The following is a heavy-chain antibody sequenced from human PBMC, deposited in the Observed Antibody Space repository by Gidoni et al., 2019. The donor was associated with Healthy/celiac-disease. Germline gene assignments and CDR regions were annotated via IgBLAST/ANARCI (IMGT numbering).Heavy chain of an antibody. Sequence: QVQLVESGGGVVQPGRSLRLSCAASGFTFRRYGMHWVRQAPGEGLEWVAVISYDGSNKYYADSVKGRFTISRDNSKNTLYLQMNSLRAEDTAVYYCAKAHYALARKAAGYFDYWGQGTLVTVSS. D-gene: IGHD6-13*01. J-gene: IGHJ4*02. CDR3: AKAHYALARKAAGYFDY. V-gene: IGHV3-30*18. CDR1: GFTFRRYG. CDR2: ISYDGSNK.